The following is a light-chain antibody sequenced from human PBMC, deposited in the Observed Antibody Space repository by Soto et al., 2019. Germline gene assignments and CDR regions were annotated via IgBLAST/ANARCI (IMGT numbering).Light chain of an antibody. CDR1: TSDVGVYNY. V-gene: IGLV2-14*03. Sequence: QSALTQPASVSGSPGQSITISCAGTTSDVGVYNYVSWYQQHPGKAPKLLIYDVSTRPSGVSNRFSGSKSGNTASLTISGLQAEDEADYYCCSYTSSSAKVFGTGTKLTVL. CDR2: DVS. J-gene: IGLJ1*01. CDR3: CSYTSSSAKV.